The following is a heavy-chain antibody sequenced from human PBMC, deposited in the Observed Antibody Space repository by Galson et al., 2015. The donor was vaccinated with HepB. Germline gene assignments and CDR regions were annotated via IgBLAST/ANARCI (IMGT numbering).Heavy chain of an antibody. CDR3: AKGTRHRFLEGRIFDY. D-gene: IGHD3-3*01. V-gene: IGHV3-21*04. Sequence: SLRLSCAASGFSFSTYSMNWVRQAPGKGLQWVSSIISSSEYTFYADSVKDRFTISRDNAKNSLYLQMNSLRAEGTAVYYCAKGTRHRFLEGRIFDYWGQGTLVTVSS. J-gene: IGHJ4*02. CDR2: IISSSEYT. CDR1: GFSFSTYS.